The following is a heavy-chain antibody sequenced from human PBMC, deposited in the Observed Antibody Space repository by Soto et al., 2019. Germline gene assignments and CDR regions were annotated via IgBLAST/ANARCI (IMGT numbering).Heavy chain of an antibody. CDR3: SKWLAVGPVDL. V-gene: IGHV3-23*01. D-gene: IGHD6-19*01. CDR2: ISGSGGST. Sequence: EVQLLESGGGLVQPGGSLRLSCAASGFTFSSYAMSWVRQAPGKGLEWVSAISGSGGSTYYADSVKGRFTISRDNSKNPLYLQMNSLGAEDTAVYYRSKWLAVGPVDLRGQGTLVTVSS. CDR1: GFTFSSYA. J-gene: IGHJ5*02.